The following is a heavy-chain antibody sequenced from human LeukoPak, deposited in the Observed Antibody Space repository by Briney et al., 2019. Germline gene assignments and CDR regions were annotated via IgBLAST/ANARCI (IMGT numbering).Heavy chain of an antibody. V-gene: IGHV3-9*01. D-gene: IGHD6-13*01. J-gene: IGHJ4*02. CDR1: GFTFDDYA. CDR3: ASAAGPFDN. Sequence: PGRSLRLSCAASGFTFDDYAMHWVRQAPGKGLEWVSGISWNSGSIGYADSVKDRFTISRDNSKNTLYLQMNSLRAEDTAVYYCASAAGPFDNWGQGTLVTVSS. CDR2: ISWNSGSI.